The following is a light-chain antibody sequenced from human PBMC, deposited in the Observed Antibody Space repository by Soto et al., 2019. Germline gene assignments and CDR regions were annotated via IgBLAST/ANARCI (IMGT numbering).Light chain of an antibody. V-gene: IGKV1D-16*01. CDR1: QGISTW. CDR2: GAS. Sequence: DIQMTQFPSSVSASVGDRVNITCRASQGISTWLAWYQQKPERGPKSLIYGASRLQSGVPPRFSGSGSETDFTLTISGLQPEDFATYYCQQYDRYPRTFGQGTKVDIK. CDR3: QQYDRYPRT. J-gene: IGKJ1*01.